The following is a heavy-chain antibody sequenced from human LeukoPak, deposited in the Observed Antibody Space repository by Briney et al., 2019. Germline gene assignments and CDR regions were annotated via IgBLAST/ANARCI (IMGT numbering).Heavy chain of an antibody. J-gene: IGHJ4*02. V-gene: IGHV3-66*01. CDR1: GFTVISNY. CDR3: ARDSDYYDSRGHYKGGYFDY. CDR2: IFSGGST. Sequence: PAGSLRLLCSASGFTVISNYMSWVRRAPGEGLEWVSSIFSGGSTYYADSVKGRFTISRDISKNTVSLQMNSLRAEDTAVYDCARDSDYYDSRGHYKGGYFDYWGQGTLVTVSS. D-gene: IGHD3-22*01.